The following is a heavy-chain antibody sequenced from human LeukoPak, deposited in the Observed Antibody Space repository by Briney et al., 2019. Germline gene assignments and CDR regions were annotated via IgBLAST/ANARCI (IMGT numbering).Heavy chain of an antibody. V-gene: IGHV3-33*01. CDR3: ARGAAADYFDY. D-gene: IGHD6-13*01. CDR2: IWYDGSNK. CDR1: GFTSSSYG. Sequence: GGSLRLSCAASGFTSSSYGMHWVRQAPGKGLEWVAVIWYDGSNKYYADSVKGRFTISRDNSKNTLYLQMNSLRAEDTAVYYCARGAAADYFDYWGQGTLVTVSS. J-gene: IGHJ4*02.